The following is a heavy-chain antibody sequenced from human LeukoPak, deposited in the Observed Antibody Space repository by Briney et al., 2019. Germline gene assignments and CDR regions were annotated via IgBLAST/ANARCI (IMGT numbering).Heavy chain of an antibody. CDR2: IYYTGST. D-gene: IGHD3-10*01. V-gene: IGHV4-59*01. Sequence: PSETLSLTCAVSGGSISSFYWSWIRQPPGKGLEWIGYIYYTGSTNYNPSLKSRVTISVDTSKNQFSLKLSSVTAADTAVYYCARDKKLGEFIYYGMDVWGQGTTVTVSS. CDR3: ARDKKLGEFIYYGMDV. J-gene: IGHJ6*02. CDR1: GGSISSFY.